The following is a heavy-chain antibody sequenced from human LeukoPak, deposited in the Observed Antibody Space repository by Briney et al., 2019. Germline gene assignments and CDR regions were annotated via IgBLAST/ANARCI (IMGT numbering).Heavy chain of an antibody. CDR1: GFTFSSYA. D-gene: IGHD6-13*01. CDR3: ASSERYSSSCYGPVDY. Sequence: GGPLRLSCAASGFTFSSYAMSWVRQAPGKGLEWVSAISGSGGSTYYADSVKGRFTISRDNANNSLYLQMNSLRAEDTAVYYCASSERYSSSCYGPVDYWGQGTLVTVSS. V-gene: IGHV3-23*01. J-gene: IGHJ4*02. CDR2: ISGSGGST.